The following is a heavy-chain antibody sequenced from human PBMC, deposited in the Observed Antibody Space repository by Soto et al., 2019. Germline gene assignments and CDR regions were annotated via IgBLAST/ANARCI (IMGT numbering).Heavy chain of an antibody. V-gene: IGHV4-4*07. Sequence: LSLTCTVSGGSISSYYWSWIRQPAGKGLEWIGRIYTSGSTNYNPSLKSRVTMSVDTSKNQFSLKLSSVTAADTAVYYCARERRYYDSSGYYYPSGMDVWGQGTTVTVSS. CDR1: GGSISSYY. D-gene: IGHD3-22*01. CDR2: IYTSGST. CDR3: ARERRYYDSSGYYYPSGMDV. J-gene: IGHJ6*02.